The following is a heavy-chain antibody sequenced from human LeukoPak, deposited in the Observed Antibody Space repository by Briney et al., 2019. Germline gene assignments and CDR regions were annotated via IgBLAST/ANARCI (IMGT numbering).Heavy chain of an antibody. Sequence: GGSLRLSCAASGFTFSSYGMSWVRQAPGKGLEWVSTLSTSTTRTYYADSVKGRFTISRDNSKRTLYLQMNSLRAEDTALYYCAKDYCGGDCYYFDYWGQGTLVTVSS. J-gene: IGHJ4*02. CDR2: LSTSTTRT. D-gene: IGHD2-21*02. V-gene: IGHV3-23*01. CDR3: AKDYCGGDCYYFDY. CDR1: GFTFSSYG.